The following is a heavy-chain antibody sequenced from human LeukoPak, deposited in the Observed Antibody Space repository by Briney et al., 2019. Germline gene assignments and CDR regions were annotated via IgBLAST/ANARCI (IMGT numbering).Heavy chain of an antibody. V-gene: IGHV4-39*07. CDR2: IYYSGST. CDR3: ARVYPGDF. J-gene: IGHJ4*02. D-gene: IGHD1-1*01. CDR1: GGSISSTIYY. Sequence: SETLSLTCTVSGGSISSTIYYWGWIRQPPGKGLEWIGSIYYSGSTYYNPSLKSRVTISTDTSKNQFSLHLSSVTAADTAVYYCARVYPGDFWGQGILVTVSS.